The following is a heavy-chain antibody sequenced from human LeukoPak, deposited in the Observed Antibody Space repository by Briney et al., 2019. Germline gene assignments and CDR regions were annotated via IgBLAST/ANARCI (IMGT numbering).Heavy chain of an antibody. Sequence: KPSETLSLTCTVSGASINTFNWSWIRQPPGKGLAWIGYIYYSGNTNYNPSLKSRVTISVDTSKNQFSLKLSSVTAADTAVYYCARIMSGRGRFVFHIWGQGTMVTVSS. CDR1: GASINTFN. J-gene: IGHJ3*02. V-gene: IGHV4-59*01. CDR3: ARIMSGRGRFVFHI. D-gene: IGHD1-26*01. CDR2: IYYSGNT.